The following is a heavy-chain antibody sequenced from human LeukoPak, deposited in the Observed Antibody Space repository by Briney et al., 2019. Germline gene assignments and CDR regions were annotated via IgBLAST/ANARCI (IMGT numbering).Heavy chain of an antibody. CDR2: ITSSGVTT. D-gene: IGHD3-10*01. Sequence: GGSLRLSCTASGFTFSIYAMSWVRQAPGRGLGWVSAITSSGVTTFYADSVRGLFTISRDNSKNTLYLQMSSLRAEDTAVFYCAKDRPNYFGSNGHYYRRNGDSWGQGTLVTVSS. CDR1: GFTFSIYA. J-gene: IGHJ5*01. V-gene: IGHV3-23*01. CDR3: AKDRPNYFGSNGHYYRRNGDS.